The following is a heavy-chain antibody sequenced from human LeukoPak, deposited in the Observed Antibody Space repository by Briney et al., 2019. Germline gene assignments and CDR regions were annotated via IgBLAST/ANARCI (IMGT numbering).Heavy chain of an antibody. CDR1: GFIFSNYG. D-gene: IGHD2-2*01. J-gene: IGHJ4*02. V-gene: IGHV3-30*02. CDR3: AKDRERLMTRTSASYDY. CDR2: IRYDGSDK. Sequence: GGSLRLSCAASGFIFSNYGMQWVRQAPGKGLEWVAFIRYDGSDKYHAESVNGRLTISRDNSRSTLYLQMNSLRVEDTAVYYCAKDRERLMTRTSASYDYWGQGTLVTVSS.